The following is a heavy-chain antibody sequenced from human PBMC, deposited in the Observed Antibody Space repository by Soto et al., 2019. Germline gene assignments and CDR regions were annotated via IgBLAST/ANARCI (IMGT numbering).Heavy chain of an antibody. CDR2: ISSSSSYI. J-gene: IGHJ4*02. D-gene: IGHD6-13*01. CDR1: GFTFSSYS. Sequence: GGSLRLSCAASGFTFSSYSMNWVRQAPGKGPEWVSSISSSSSYIYYADSVKGRFNISRDNAKNSLYLRMNSLRAEDTAVYYCARDWGIAAAGPLDYWGQGTLVTVSS. CDR3: ARDWGIAAAGPLDY. V-gene: IGHV3-21*01.